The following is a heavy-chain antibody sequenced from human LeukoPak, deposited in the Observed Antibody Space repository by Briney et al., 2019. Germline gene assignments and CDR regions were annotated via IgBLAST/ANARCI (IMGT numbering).Heavy chain of an antibody. V-gene: IGHV4-39*07. CDR3: ASIYYSYYYMDV. Sequence: PSETLSLTCTVSGGSISSSNYYWGWIRQPPGKGLEWIGSIYYRGSTYYNPSLKSRVTISVDTSKKRFSLKLSSVTAADTGVYYCASIYYSYYYMDVWGKGTTVTVSS. J-gene: IGHJ6*03. CDR2: IYYRGST. CDR1: GGSISSSNYY.